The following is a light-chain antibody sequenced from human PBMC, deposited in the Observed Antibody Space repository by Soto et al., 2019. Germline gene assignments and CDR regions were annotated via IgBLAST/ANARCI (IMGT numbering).Light chain of an antibody. CDR3: SSYTGGSTVV. V-gene: IGLV2-14*01. CDR1: SSDIGDYNY. Sequence: QSALTQPASVSGSPGQSITISCTGTSSDIGDYNYVSWYQQRPGKAPKLMIYDVSNRPSGDSNRFSGSLSGNTASLTISGLQPEDEADYYCSSYTGGSTVVFGGGTKVTVL. CDR2: DVS. J-gene: IGLJ2*01.